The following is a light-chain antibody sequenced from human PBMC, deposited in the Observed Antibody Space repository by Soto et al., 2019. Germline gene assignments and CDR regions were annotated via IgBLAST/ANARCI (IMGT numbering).Light chain of an antibody. J-gene: IGKJ1*01. CDR2: AAS. CDR3: QQTFVIPQT. CDR1: QSVTSN. V-gene: IGKV1-39*01. Sequence: DIQMTQSPSSLSASIGDRVTITCRASQSVTSNLNWYQQKFGETPKLLMYAASNLQGGVPSRFSGSGSGTDFTLTISSLQPEDVATYFCQQTFVIPQTFGQGTKVDVK.